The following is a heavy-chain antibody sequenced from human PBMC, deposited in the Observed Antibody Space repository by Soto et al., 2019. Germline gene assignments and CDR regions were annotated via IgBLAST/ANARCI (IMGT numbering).Heavy chain of an antibody. CDR2: MNPNSGNR. J-gene: IGHJ1*01. Sequence: EASVKVSCKASGYTFTTYDINWVRQAPGQGLEWMGWMNPNSGNRGYAQNFQGRVSMTRDISISTAYMELSSLTSEDTAVYYCARGLSLTTYSDFISRSCRHSDLDQWGQGALVTVSS. CDR3: ARGLSLTTYSDFISRSCRHSDLDQ. CDR1: GYTFTTYD. D-gene: IGHD3-16*02. V-gene: IGHV1-8*01.